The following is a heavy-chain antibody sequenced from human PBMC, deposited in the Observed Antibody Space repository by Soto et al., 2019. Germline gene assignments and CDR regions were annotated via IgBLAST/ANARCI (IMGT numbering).Heavy chain of an antibody. V-gene: IGHV5-51*01. Sequence: PGESLKISCKSSGYDFSTYWIGWVRRMPGKGLEWVAIIYPGDSITKYDSNTRYSPSFQGQVTISVDRSISTAYLQWSSLKASETAIYYCLRPGREPYDSDDYYSYFVYWGQGT. CDR3: LRPGREPYDSDDYYSYFVY. D-gene: IGHD3-22*01. J-gene: IGHJ4*02. CDR1: GYDFSTYW. CDR2: IYPGDSITKYDSNT.